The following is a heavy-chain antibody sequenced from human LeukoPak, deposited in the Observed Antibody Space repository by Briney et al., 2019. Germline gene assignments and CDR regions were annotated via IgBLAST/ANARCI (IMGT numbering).Heavy chain of an antibody. J-gene: IGHJ4*02. V-gene: IGHV3-9*01. Sequence: PGGSLRLSCAASGFTFDDYAMHWVRQAPGKGLEWVSGISWNSGSIGYADSVKGRFTISRDNAKNSLYLQMNSLRAEDTALYYCAKAGTGTSSVLDYWAREPWSPSPQ. CDR1: GFTFDDYA. D-gene: IGHD1-1*01. CDR2: ISWNSGSI. CDR3: AKAGTGTSSVLDY.